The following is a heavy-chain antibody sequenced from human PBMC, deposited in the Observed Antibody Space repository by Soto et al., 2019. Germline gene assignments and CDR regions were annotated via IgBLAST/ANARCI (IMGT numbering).Heavy chain of an antibody. D-gene: IGHD3-16*01. CDR1: GGTFSSYA. CDR3: GRDARGSHRGGDWFDP. J-gene: IGHJ5*02. CDR2: IIPIFGTA. Sequence: QVQLVQSGAEVKKPGSSVKVSCKASGGTFSSYAISWVRQAPGQGLEWMGGIIPIFGTANYAQKFQGRVTIPADESTGTADRELSGRRSGATAVYSWGRDARGSHRGGDWFDPWGQGTLVTVSS. V-gene: IGHV1-69*01.